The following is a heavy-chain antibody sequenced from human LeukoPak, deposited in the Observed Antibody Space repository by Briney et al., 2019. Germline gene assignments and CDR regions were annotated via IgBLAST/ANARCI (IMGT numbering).Heavy chain of an antibody. V-gene: IGHV4-59*12. CDR1: GGSISSYY. Sequence: SETLSLTCTVSGGSISSYYWSWIRQPPGKGLEWIGYIYYSGSTNYNPSLKSRVTMSVDTSKNQFSLKLSSVTAADTAVYYCAREVGAGLLWFGESPYFDYWGQGTLVTVSS. J-gene: IGHJ4*02. CDR3: AREVGAGLLWFGESPYFDY. D-gene: IGHD3-10*01. CDR2: IYYSGST.